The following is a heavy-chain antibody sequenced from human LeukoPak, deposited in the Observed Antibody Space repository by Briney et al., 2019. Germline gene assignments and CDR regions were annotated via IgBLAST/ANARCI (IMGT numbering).Heavy chain of an antibody. CDR3: ARSTAISSGWYR. D-gene: IGHD6-19*01. CDR2: IKQDGSDK. V-gene: IGHV3-7*01. J-gene: IGHJ4*02. Sequence: GGSLRLSCAASGSTFSTYWMSWVRQAPGKGLEWVATIKQDGSDKYYVDSVKGRFPISRDNAKNSLYLQMNSLRAEDTAVYFCARSTAISSGWYRWGQGTLVSVSS. CDR1: GSTFSTYW.